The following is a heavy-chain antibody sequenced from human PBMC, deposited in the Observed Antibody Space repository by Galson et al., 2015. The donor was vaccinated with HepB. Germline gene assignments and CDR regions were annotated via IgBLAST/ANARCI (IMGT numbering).Heavy chain of an antibody. V-gene: IGHV1-18*01. Sequence: SVKVSCKASGGTFSSYAISWVRQAPGQGLKWMGGIIPIFGNTNYAQKLQGRVTMTTDTSTSTAYMELRSLRSDDTAVYYCARDRGSESIAVAGTWHYYYYGMDVWGQGTTVTVSS. CDR1: GGTFSSYA. CDR2: IIPIFGNT. J-gene: IGHJ6*02. CDR3: ARDRGSESIAVAGTWHYYYYGMDV. D-gene: IGHD6-19*01.